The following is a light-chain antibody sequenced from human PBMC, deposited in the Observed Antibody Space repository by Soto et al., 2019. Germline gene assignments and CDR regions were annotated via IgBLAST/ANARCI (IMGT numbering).Light chain of an antibody. J-gene: IGLJ1*01. V-gene: IGLV1-44*01. CDR1: SSNVGGNP. CDR3: ASWDDSLNGPV. CDR2: TNT. Sequence: QSVLTQPPSASGTPGQRVTISCSGSSSNVGGNPVNWCQHVPTTAPKLLIYTNTQRPSGVPDRFSGSKSGTSASLAISGLQSEDEADYYCASWDDSLNGPVFGTGTKLTVL.